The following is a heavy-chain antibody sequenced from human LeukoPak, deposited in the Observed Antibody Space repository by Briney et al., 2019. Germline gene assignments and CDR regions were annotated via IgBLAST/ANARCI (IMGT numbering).Heavy chain of an antibody. CDR3: AKGLHSSSWNDPFDI. V-gene: IGHV1-2*02. D-gene: IGHD6-13*01. J-gene: IGHJ3*02. Sequence: GASVKVSCKASGYTFTGYYMHWVRQAPGQGLEWMGWINPNSGGTNYAQKFQGRVTMTRDTSISTAYMELNSLRTEDTAVYYCAKGLHSSSWNDPFDIWGQGTMVTVSS. CDR2: INPNSGGT. CDR1: GYTFTGYY.